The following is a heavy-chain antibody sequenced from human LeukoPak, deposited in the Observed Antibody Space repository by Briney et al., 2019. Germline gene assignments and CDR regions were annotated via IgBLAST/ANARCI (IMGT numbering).Heavy chain of an antibody. V-gene: IGHV3-21*01. CDR1: GFTFSSYS. J-gene: IGHJ4*02. D-gene: IGHD3-22*01. CDR3: ARGVPVYYYDSSGYYN. Sequence: GGSLRLSCAASGFTFSSYSMNWVRQAPGKGLEWVSSISSSSSYIYYADSVKGRFTISRDNAKNSLYLQMNSLRAEDTAVYYRARGVPVYYYDSSGYYNWGQGTLVTVSS. CDR2: ISSSSSYI.